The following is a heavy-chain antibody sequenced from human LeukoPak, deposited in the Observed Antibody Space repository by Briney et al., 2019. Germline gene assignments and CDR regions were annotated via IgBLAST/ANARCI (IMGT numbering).Heavy chain of an antibody. CDR1: GYTFTSYG. J-gene: IGHJ6*02. V-gene: IGHV1-18*01. CDR3: ARATYYYDSSGYYSPDGMDV. D-gene: IGHD3-22*01. CDR2: ISAYNGNT. Sequence: GASVKVSCKASGYTFTSYGISWVRQAPGQGLEWMGWISAYNGNTNYAQKLQGRVTKTTDTSTSTAYMELRSLRSDDTAVYYCARATYYYDSSGYYSPDGMDVWGQGTTVTVSS.